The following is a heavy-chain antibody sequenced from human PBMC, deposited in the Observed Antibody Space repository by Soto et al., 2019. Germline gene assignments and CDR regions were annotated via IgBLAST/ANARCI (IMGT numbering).Heavy chain of an antibody. D-gene: IGHD1-7*01. J-gene: IGHJ6*02. CDR3: ACSQEELGMDV. Sequence: PSETLSLTCAVYGGSFSGYYWSWIRQPPGKGLEWIGEINHSGSTNYNPSLKSRVTISVDTSKNQFSLKLSSVTAADTAVYYCACSQEELGMDVWGQGTTVTVSS. CDR1: GGSFSGYY. CDR2: INHSGST. V-gene: IGHV4-34*01.